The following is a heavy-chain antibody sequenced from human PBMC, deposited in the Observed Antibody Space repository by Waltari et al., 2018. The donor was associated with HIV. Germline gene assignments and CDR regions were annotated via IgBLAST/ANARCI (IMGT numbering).Heavy chain of an antibody. J-gene: IGHJ4*02. D-gene: IGHD3-16*01. V-gene: IGHV1-18*04. CDR1: GYSFRIYS. Sequence: QIQLVESGGEMKKTGASVKVSCKASGYSFRIYSISGVRQAPGQGLEWMGWISGYNYNTKYAEKFQGRVTMTTDTSTSTAYMELRNLRSDDTAMYYCARVESMLRVVHFDYWGQGTLVTVSS. CDR2: ISGYNYNT. CDR3: ARVESMLRVVHFDY.